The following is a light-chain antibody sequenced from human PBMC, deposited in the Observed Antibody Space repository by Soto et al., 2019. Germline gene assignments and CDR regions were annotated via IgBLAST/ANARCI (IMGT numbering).Light chain of an antibody. CDR1: QSISSW. Sequence: DIQMTQSPSTLSGSVGDRVTITCRASQSISSWLAWYQQKPGTAPKLLIYHASTLESGVPSRFSGSGSGTEFTLTISSLQPDDFATYFCHSRAFGQGTRLE. CDR2: HAS. V-gene: IGKV1-5*01. CDR3: HSRA. J-gene: IGKJ5*01.